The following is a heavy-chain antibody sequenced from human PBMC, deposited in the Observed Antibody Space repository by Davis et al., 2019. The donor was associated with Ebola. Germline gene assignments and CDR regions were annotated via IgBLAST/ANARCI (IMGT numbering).Heavy chain of an antibody. CDR1: GYSFTSYW. CDR3: ARSITIFGYYFDY. CDR2: IYPGDSDT. D-gene: IGHD3-3*01. V-gene: IGHV5-51*01. Sequence: GGSLRLSCKGSGYSFTSYWISWVRKMPGKGLEWMGIIYPGDSDTRYSPSFQGQVTISADKSISTAYLQWSSLKASDTAMYYCARSITIFGYYFDYWGQGTLVTVSS. J-gene: IGHJ4*02.